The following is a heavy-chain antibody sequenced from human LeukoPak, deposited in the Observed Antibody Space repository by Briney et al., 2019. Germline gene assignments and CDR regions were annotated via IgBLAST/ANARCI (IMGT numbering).Heavy chain of an antibody. CDR2: IVVGSGNT. Sequence: GTSVKVSCKASGFTFTSSAVQWVRQARGQRLEWIGWIVVGSGNTNYAQKFQERVTITRDMSTSTAYMELSSLRSEDTAVYYCAAASDYGDYGYIDLWGRGTLVTVSS. CDR3: AAASDYGDYGYIDL. CDR1: GFTFTSSA. J-gene: IGHJ2*01. D-gene: IGHD4-17*01. V-gene: IGHV1-58*01.